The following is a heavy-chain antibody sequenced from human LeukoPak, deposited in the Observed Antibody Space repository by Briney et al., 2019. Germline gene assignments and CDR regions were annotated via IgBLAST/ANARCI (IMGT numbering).Heavy chain of an antibody. J-gene: IGHJ3*02. CDR2: IYYSGST. D-gene: IGHD5-24*01. Sequence: PSETLSLTCTVSGGSISSYYWSWIRQPPGKGLEWIGYIYYSGSTNYNPSLKSRVTISVDTSKNQFSLKLSSVTAADTAVYYCAGQLEMATFGAFDIWGQGTMVTVSS. V-gene: IGHV4-59*12. CDR3: AGQLEMATFGAFDI. CDR1: GGSISSYY.